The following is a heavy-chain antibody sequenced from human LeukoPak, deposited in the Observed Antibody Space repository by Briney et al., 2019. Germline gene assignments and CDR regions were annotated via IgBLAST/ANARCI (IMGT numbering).Heavy chain of an antibody. CDR3: ATYSSLNRREFQY. V-gene: IGHV3-30-3*01. J-gene: IGHJ1*01. CDR1: GFTFSTYA. CDR2: ISYDGSNK. D-gene: IGHD3-22*01. Sequence: GRSLRLSCAASGFTFSTYAMHWVRQAPGKGLEWVAVISYDGSNKYYADSVKGRFTISRDNAKNSLYLQMNSLRAEDTAVYYCATYSSLNRREFQYWGQGTLLTVSS.